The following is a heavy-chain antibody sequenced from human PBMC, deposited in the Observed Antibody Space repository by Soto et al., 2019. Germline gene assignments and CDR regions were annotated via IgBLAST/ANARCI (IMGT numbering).Heavy chain of an antibody. CDR2: ISGSGGST. Sequence: EVQLLESGGGLVQPGGSLRLSCAASGFTFSSYAMRWVRQAPGKGLEWVSAISGSGGSTYYADSVKGRFTISRDNSNNQVYLQMNGQSAEDTAVYYCAKDVGWLQNTGDAFYIWGQGTMVNVSS. V-gene: IGHV3-23*01. CDR3: AKDVGWLQNTGDAFYI. CDR1: GFTFSSYA. D-gene: IGHD5-12*01. J-gene: IGHJ3*02.